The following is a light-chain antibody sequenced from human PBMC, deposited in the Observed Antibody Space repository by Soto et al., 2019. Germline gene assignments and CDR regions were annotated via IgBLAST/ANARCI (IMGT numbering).Light chain of an antibody. J-gene: IGKJ5*01. CDR3: QQYESLPLT. V-gene: IGKV1-33*01. CDR2: DAS. Sequence: DMQMTRYPYSLCASVGDRVTITCEASQDINKNLIWYQQKPGKAPKLLIYDASDLETGVPSRFSGSGSGTGFTFAISSLQPNHFATYYCQQYESLPLTFGQGTRLEIK. CDR1: QDINKN.